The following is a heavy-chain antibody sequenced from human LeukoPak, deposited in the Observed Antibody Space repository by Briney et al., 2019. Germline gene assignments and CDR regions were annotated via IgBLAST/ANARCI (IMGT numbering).Heavy chain of an antibody. D-gene: IGHD3-22*01. V-gene: IGHV1-2*02. J-gene: IGHJ4*02. CDR2: INPNSGGT. CDR1: GYTFSDYF. Sequence: GASVKVSRKSSGYTFSDYFVHWVRRAPGQGLEWMGWINPNSGGTNYAQKFQGRVTMTRDTSISTAYMELSRLRSDDTAVYYCARVSGYYDSSGYPFFDYWGQGTLVTVSS. CDR3: ARVSGYYDSSGYPFFDY.